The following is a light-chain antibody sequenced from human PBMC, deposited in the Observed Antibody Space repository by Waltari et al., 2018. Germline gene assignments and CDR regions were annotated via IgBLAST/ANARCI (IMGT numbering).Light chain of an antibody. CDR2: GAS. J-gene: IGKJ2*01. Sequence: VLTQSPGTLSLSPGERATLSCRASQSLTKKYLAWYQQKPGQAPRLLLYGASSRAAGIPDRFSGSGSGTDFTLTINRLEPEDFAVYYCQQYGSSVMYTFGQGTKLEIK. CDR3: QQYGSSVMYT. V-gene: IGKV3-20*01. CDR1: QSLTKKY.